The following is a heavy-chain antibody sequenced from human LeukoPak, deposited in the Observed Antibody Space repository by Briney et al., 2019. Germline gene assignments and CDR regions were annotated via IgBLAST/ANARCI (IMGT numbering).Heavy chain of an antibody. CDR1: GFTFSNYG. CDR3: ARYCSGGTCKLGYYYYGMDV. V-gene: IGHV3-33*01. D-gene: IGHD2-15*01. CDR2: IWYDGSIK. Sequence: GGSLRPSCAASGFTFSNYGMHWGRLAPGKGLEWVALIWYDGSIKYYADSVKGRFSISRDNSKNTLYLQMNSLRAEDTAVYYCARYCSGGTCKLGYYYYGMDVWGQGTTVTVSS. J-gene: IGHJ6*02.